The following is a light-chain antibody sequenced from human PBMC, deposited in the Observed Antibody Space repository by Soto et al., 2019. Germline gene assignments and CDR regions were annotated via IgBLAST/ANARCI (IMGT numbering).Light chain of an antibody. J-gene: IGKJ1*01. V-gene: IGKV3D-20*02. Sequence: EIVLTQSPGTLSLSPGVRATLSFRASQSVSRNYVAWYQQKPGQAPRLXLYGASSRASGIPDRFSGSGSGTDFTLTISRLEPEDFAVYYCQQRSNWPQTFGQGTKVDIK. CDR3: QQRSNWPQT. CDR2: GAS. CDR1: QSVSRNY.